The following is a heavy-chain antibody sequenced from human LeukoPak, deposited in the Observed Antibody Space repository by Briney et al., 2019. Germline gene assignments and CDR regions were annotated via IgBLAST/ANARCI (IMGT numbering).Heavy chain of an antibody. J-gene: IGHJ4*02. CDR1: GDSISNYY. D-gene: IGHD4-17*01. CDR3: ARHVDYGDYVDC. Sequence: SETLSLTCTVSGDSISNYYWSWIRQPAGKGLDWVGRIYTSGSTNYNPSLKSRVTMSVDTSKNQFSLKLSSVTAADTAVYYCARHVDYGDYVDCWGQGTLVTVSS. CDR2: IYTSGST. V-gene: IGHV4-4*07.